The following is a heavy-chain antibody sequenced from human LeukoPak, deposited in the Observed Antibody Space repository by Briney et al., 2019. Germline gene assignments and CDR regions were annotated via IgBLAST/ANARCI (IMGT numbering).Heavy chain of an antibody. Sequence: PGRSLRLSCAASGFTFRSYGMHWVRQAPGKGLEWVAVMSYDGSNKYYADSVKGRFSISRDNSKNMLYLQMNSLRAEDTAVYYCARVDGAMGSLDYWGQGMLVTVSS. CDR3: ARVDGAMGSLDY. D-gene: IGHD5-18*01. V-gene: IGHV3-30*03. J-gene: IGHJ4*02. CDR1: GFTFRSYG. CDR2: MSYDGSNK.